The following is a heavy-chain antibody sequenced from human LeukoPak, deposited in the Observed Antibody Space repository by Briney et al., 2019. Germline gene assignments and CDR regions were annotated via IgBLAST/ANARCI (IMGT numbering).Heavy chain of an antibody. CDR2: ISWNSGSI. Sequence: GRSLRLSCAASGFTFDDYAMHWVRQAPGKGLEWVSGISWNSGSIGYADSVKGRFTISRDNAKNSLCLQMNSLRAEDTALYYCAKEGPPATNHDAFDIWGQGTMVTVSS. CDR1: GFTFDDYA. D-gene: IGHD2-2*01. CDR3: AKEGPPATNHDAFDI. J-gene: IGHJ3*02. V-gene: IGHV3-9*01.